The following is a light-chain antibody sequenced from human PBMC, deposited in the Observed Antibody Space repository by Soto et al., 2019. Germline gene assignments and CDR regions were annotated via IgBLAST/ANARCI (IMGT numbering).Light chain of an antibody. CDR1: QSVSSRN. Sequence: EIVLTQSPGTLSLSPRERATLSCRASQSVSSRNLAWYQQKPGQAPRLLIYGTSSRATGIPDRFSGSGSVTHFTLTINRPEPEDFAVYYCQQYSDLPYTFGQGTKLEV. CDR2: GTS. CDR3: QQYSDLPYT. J-gene: IGKJ2*01. V-gene: IGKV3-20*01.